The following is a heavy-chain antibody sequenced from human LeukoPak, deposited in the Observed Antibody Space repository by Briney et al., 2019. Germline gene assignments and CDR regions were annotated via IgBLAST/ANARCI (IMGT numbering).Heavy chain of an antibody. CDR3: ARDGVGEDY. CDR2: IRSDGSTT. V-gene: IGHV3-74*01. D-gene: IGHD3-10*01. Sequence: GGSLRLSCAASGFTFSRYWMHWVRQAPGKGLVWVSFIRSDGSTTYADSVKGRFTISRDNAKNTLYLQMNRLRAEDTAVYYCARDGVGEDYWGQGTLVTVSS. CDR1: GFTFSRYW. J-gene: IGHJ4*02.